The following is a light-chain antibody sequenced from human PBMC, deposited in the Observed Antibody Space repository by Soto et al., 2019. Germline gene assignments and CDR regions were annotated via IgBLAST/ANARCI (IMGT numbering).Light chain of an antibody. CDR2: RNT. Sequence: QSVLTQPPSVSGAPGQRVTISCSGGSSDIGYKYEYCYQQNPGTAPNLLIYRNTKRPSGVPDRFSGSKSGTSASLAISGLRSEDEADYHCALWDDSLSGVIFGGGTKVTVL. J-gene: IGLJ2*01. V-gene: IGLV1-47*01. CDR1: SSDIGYKY. CDR3: ALWDDSLSGVI.